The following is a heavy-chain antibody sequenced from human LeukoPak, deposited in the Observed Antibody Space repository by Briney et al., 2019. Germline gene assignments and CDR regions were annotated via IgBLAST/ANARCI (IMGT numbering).Heavy chain of an antibody. D-gene: IGHD3-22*01. CDR2: INHSGST. J-gene: IGHJ4*02. CDR1: GGSFSGYY. Sequence: SETLSLTCAVYGGSFSGYYWSWIRQPPGKGLEWIGEINHSGSTNYNPSLKSRVTISVDTSKNQFSLKLSSVTAADTAVYYCARHRGYYDSSGYYHYVPFDYWGQGTLVTVSS. CDR3: ARHRGYYDSSGYYHYVPFDY. V-gene: IGHV4-34*01.